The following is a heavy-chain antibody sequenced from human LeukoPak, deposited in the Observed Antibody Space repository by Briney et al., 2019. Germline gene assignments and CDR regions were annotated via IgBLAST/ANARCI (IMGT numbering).Heavy chain of an antibody. CDR1: GGSISSYY. CDR2: IYYSGST. Sequence: SETLSLTCTVSGGSISSYYWSWIRQPPGKGLEWIGYIYYSGSTNYNPSLKSRVTISVDTSKNQFSLKLSSVTAADTAVYYCAGHCGGDCSMGAFDIWGQGTMVTVSS. D-gene: IGHD2-21*02. CDR3: AGHCGGDCSMGAFDI. J-gene: IGHJ3*02. V-gene: IGHV4-59*01.